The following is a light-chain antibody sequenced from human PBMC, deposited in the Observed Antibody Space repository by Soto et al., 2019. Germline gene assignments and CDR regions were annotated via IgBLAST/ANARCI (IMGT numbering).Light chain of an antibody. V-gene: IGLV1-44*01. CDR3: ATWDGSLNGYV. CDR1: SSNIGSNA. Sequence: QSVLAQSPSASGTPGQRVTISCSGSSSNIGSNAVNWYRHLPGTAPKLLVYSHNQRPSGVPDRFSGSQSGTSASLVISGLQSEDEADYYCATWDGSLNGYVFGPGTKLTVL. J-gene: IGLJ1*01. CDR2: SHN.